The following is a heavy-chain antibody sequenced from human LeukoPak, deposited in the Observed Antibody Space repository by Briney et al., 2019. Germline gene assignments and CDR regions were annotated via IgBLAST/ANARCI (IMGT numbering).Heavy chain of an antibody. CDR2: IYYSGST. D-gene: IGHD6-19*01. J-gene: IGHJ5*02. V-gene: IGHV4-59*01. CDR1: GGSISSYY. CDR3: ARGMNSGWSYWFDP. Sequence: PSGTLSLTCTVPGGSISSYYWSWIRQPPGKGLEWIGYIYYSGSTNYNPSLKSRVTISVDTSKNQFSLKLSSVTAADTAVYYCARGMNSGWSYWFDPWGQGTLVTVSS.